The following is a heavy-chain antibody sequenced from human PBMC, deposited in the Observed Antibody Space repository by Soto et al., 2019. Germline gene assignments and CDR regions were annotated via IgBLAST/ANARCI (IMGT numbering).Heavy chain of an antibody. V-gene: IGHV1-69*02. Sequence: ASVKVSCKASGGTFSSHTISWVRQAPGQGLEWMGRIIPILGIANYAQKFQGRVTITADKSTSTAYMELSSLRSEDTAVYYCARVKWFGDSGANMDVWGKGTTVTVSS. D-gene: IGHD3-10*01. CDR2: IIPILGIA. CDR3: ARVKWFGDSGANMDV. J-gene: IGHJ6*04. CDR1: GGTFSSHT.